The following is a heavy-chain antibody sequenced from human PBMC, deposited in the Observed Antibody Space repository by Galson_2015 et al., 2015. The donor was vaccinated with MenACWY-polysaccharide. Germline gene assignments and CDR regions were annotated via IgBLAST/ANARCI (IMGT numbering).Heavy chain of an antibody. D-gene: IGHD1-26*01. CDR1: GFSVTATGVD. J-gene: IGHJ4*02. CDR2: IYWGGDK. Sequence: ALVKPTQTLSLTCTFSGFSVTATGVDVGWIRQPPGKAPEWLAHIYWGGDKRFSPSLGARLTITKDTSRDQVVLTMTDMDPVDTATHYCVRLLGGVSFDSWGQGTL. V-gene: IGHV2-5*02. CDR3: VRLLGGVSFDS.